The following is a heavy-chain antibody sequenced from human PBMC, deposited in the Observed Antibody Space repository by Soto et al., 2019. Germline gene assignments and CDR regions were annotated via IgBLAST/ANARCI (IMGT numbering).Heavy chain of an antibody. D-gene: IGHD3-3*01. J-gene: IGHJ6*02. Sequence: QVQLQQWGAGLLKPSETLSLTCAVYGGSFSGYYWSWIRQPPGKGLEWIGEINHSGSTNYNPSLKSRVTISVDSSKNQFSLKLSSVTAADTAVYYCARYDFWSGYRKYYYYYGMDVWGQGTTVTVS. V-gene: IGHV4-34*01. CDR1: GGSFSGYY. CDR2: INHSGST. CDR3: ARYDFWSGYRKYYYYYGMDV.